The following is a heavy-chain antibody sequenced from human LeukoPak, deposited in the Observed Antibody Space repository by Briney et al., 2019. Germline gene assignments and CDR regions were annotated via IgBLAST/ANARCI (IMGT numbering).Heavy chain of an antibody. CDR2: INPTDGGA. Sequence: RASVKVSCKASGDTFTSYYVHWVRQAPGQGLEWMGIINPTDGGATYAQKFQGRVTMTRDMSTSTVYMELSSLRSDDTAVYYCARDPGTRELLNWFDPWGQGTLVTVSS. V-gene: IGHV1-46*01. J-gene: IGHJ5*02. D-gene: IGHD1-26*01. CDR1: GDTFTSYY. CDR3: ARDPGTRELLNWFDP.